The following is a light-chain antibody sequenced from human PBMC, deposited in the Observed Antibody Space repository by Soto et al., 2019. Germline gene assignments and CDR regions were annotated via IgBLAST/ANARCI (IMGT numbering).Light chain of an antibody. CDR2: DVS. J-gene: IGLJ1*01. CDR1: SSDVGGYNY. V-gene: IGLV2-14*01. Sequence: LTQPASVSGSPGQSITISCTGTSSDVGGYNYVSWYQQHPGKAPKLMIYDVSNRPSGVSNRFSGSKSGNTASLTISGLQAEDEADYYCSSYTSSSTSYVFGTGTKVTVL. CDR3: SSYTSSSTSYV.